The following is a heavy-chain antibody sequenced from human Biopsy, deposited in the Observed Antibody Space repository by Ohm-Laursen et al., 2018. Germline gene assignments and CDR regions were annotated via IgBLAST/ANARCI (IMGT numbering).Heavy chain of an antibody. Sequence: SETLSLTCTVSDGSINSYYWNWIRQPPGKRLEWIGNIYYSGSTNFNPSLKSRVTISVDTSKNQFSLKLSSVTAADTAVYFCARGSSYVYDFDYWGQGTLVAVSS. J-gene: IGHJ4*02. CDR3: ARGSSYVYDFDY. CDR2: IYYSGST. D-gene: IGHD5-18*01. V-gene: IGHV4-59*01. CDR1: DGSINSYY.